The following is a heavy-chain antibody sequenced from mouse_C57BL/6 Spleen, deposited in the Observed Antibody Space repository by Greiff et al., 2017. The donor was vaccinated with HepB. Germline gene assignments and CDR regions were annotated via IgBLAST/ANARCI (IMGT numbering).Heavy chain of an antibody. Sequence: EVHLVESGGGLVQPKGSLKLSCAASGFSFNTYAMNWVRQAPGKGLEWVARIRSKSNNYATYYADSVKDRFTISRDDSESMLYLQMNNLKTEDTAMYYCVRSNYGRYYAMDYWGQGTSVTVSS. CDR2: IRSKSNNYAT. CDR1: GFSFNTYA. CDR3: VRSNYGRYYAMDY. V-gene: IGHV10-1*01. J-gene: IGHJ4*01. D-gene: IGHD2-5*01.